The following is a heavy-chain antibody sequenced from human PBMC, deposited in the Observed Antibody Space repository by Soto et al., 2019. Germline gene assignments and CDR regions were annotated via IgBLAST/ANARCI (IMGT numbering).Heavy chain of an antibody. V-gene: IGHV4-38-2*02. D-gene: IGHD1-26*01. CDR2: IYHSGST. CDR3: ARDPKVGATNNYFDY. Sequence: SETLSLTCAVSGYSISSGYYWGWILHPPGKGLEWIGSIYHSGSTYYNPSLKSRVTISVDTSKNQFSLKLSSVTAADTAVYYCARDPKVGATNNYFDYWGQGTLVTVSS. J-gene: IGHJ4*02. CDR1: GYSISSGYY.